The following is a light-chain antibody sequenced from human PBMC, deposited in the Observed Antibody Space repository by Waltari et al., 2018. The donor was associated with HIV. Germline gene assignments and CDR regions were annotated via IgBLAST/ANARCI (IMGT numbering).Light chain of an antibody. CDR3: QQISSASRT. V-gene: IGKV1-5*03. J-gene: IGKJ4*01. CDR2: KAS. Sequence: DIQMTQSPSTLSASVGDRVTITCRASQSIGNWLAWYQQKPGIATKVLIYKASSLQSGVPSRFSGRGSETEFTLTISSLQPDDFATYYCQQISSASRTFGGGTKVEIK. CDR1: QSIGNW.